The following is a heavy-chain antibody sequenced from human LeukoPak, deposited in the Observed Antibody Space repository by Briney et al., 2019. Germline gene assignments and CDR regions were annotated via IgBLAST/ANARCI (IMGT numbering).Heavy chain of an antibody. V-gene: IGHV3-21*01. Sequence: PGGPLRLSCAASGFTFSIYSMNWVRQAPGKGLEWVSSISSSSSYIYYADSVKGRFTISRDNAKNSLYLQMNSLRAEDTAVYYCARVRQQLVRLLGRDTTYYYYYYMDVWGKGTTVTVSS. CDR2: ISSSSSYI. CDR3: ARVRQQLVRLLGRDTTYYYYYYMDV. D-gene: IGHD6-13*01. CDR1: GFTFSIYS. J-gene: IGHJ6*03.